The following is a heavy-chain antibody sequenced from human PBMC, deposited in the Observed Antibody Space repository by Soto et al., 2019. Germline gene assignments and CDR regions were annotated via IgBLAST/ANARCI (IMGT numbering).Heavy chain of an antibody. CDR3: ARGAGYYDSSGYYYRAFDI. Sequence: SVKVSCKAPGGTFSSYAINWVRQAPGQGLEWMGGIIPIFGAANYAQKFQGRVTITADESTSTAYMELSSLRSEDTAAYYCARGAGYYDSSGYYYRAFDIWGQGTMVTVSS. D-gene: IGHD3-22*01. V-gene: IGHV1-69*13. CDR2: IIPIFGAA. J-gene: IGHJ3*02. CDR1: GGTFSSYA.